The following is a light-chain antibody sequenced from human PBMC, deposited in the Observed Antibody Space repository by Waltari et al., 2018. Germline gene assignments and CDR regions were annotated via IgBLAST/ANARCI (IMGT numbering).Light chain of an antibody. V-gene: IGLV2-23*02. Sequence: QSALTQPASVSGSPGQSITISCTGTSSDVGSYNLVSWYQQHPGKAPKLMIYEVSKRPSGVSNHFSGSKSGNTASLTISGLQAEDEAGYYCCSYAGSSTLWVFGTGTKVTVL. CDR1: SSDVGSYNL. CDR3: CSYAGSSTLWV. J-gene: IGLJ1*01. CDR2: EVS.